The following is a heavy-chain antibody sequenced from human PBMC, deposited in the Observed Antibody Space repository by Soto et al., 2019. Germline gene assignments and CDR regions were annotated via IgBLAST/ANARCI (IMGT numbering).Heavy chain of an antibody. V-gene: IGHV1-69*08. CDR1: GGTFTSYT. CDR2: IIPLLGIT. D-gene: IGHD3-3*02. J-gene: IGHJ6*02. CDR3: ARDLSRHYGMDV. Sequence: QVQLVQSGAEVKKPGSSVKVSCKASGGTFTSYTVNWLRQAPGQGLEWMGRIIPLLGITDYAQKFQGRVSMTADKSTSTAYMELSSLRSEDTAVYYCARDLSRHYGMDVWGQGTTVTVSS.